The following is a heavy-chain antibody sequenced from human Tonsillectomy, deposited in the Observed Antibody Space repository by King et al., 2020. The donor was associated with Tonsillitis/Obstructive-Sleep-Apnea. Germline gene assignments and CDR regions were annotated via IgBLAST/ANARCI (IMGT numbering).Heavy chain of an antibody. CDR1: GFTFSSYA. Sequence: QLVQSGGGVVQPGRSLRLSCAASGFTFSSYAMHWVRQAPGKGLEWVAVISYDGSNKYYADSVKGRLTISRDNSKNTLYLQMNSLRAEDTAVYYCARESSHDAFDIWGQGTMVTVSS. J-gene: IGHJ3*02. V-gene: IGHV3-30*01. CDR2: ISYDGSNK. CDR3: ARESSHDAFDI.